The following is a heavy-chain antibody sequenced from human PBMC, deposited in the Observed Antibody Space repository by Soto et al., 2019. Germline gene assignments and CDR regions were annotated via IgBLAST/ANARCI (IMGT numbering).Heavy chain of an antibody. CDR3: ATALGTECWYFDL. CDR1: GFTFSSYA. D-gene: IGHD7-27*01. J-gene: IGHJ2*01. Sequence: GGSLRLSCAASGFTFSSYAMSWVRQAPGKGLEWVSAISGSSSYIYYGDSVKGRFTISRDNAKNSLYLQMNSLRAEDTAVYYCATALGTECWYFDLWGRGTLVTVSS. V-gene: IGHV3-21*01. CDR2: ISGSSSYI.